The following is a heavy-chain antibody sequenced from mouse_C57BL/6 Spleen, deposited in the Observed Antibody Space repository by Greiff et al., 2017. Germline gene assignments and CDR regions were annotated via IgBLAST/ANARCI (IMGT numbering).Heavy chain of an antibody. CDR1: GFNIKDYY. V-gene: IGHV14-2*01. CDR2: IDPEDGET. Sequence: VQLQQSGAELVKPGASVKLSCTASGFNIKDYYMHWVKQRPEQGLEWIGRIDPEDGETKYDPKFQGKATLTADTSSNTAYLQLSSLTSEDTAVYYCARRELSWFAYWGQGTLVTVSA. J-gene: IGHJ3*01. CDR3: ARRELSWFAY.